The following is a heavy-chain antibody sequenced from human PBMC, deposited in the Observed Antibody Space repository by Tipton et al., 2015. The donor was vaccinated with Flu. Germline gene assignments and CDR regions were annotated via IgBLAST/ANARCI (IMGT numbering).Heavy chain of an antibody. Sequence: SLRLSCAASGFTFSSYWMHWARQAPGKGLMWVSRINMDGRSTTFADSVKGRFTISRDNAKNTLYLQMDSLTAEDTAVYYCARGGIDGGYSTWDYWGQGTLVTGSS. V-gene: IGHV3-74*03. CDR3: ARGGIDGGYSTWDY. J-gene: IGHJ4*02. CDR1: GFTFSSYW. D-gene: IGHD3-16*01. CDR2: INMDGRST.